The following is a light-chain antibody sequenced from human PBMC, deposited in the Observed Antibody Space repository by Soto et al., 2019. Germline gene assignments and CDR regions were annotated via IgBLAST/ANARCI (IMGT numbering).Light chain of an antibody. J-gene: IGKJ1*01. CDR2: KAS. CDR3: QQYNRSPT. CDR1: ENVRSW. V-gene: IGKV1-5*03. Sequence: DIQMTQSPSSLSESIGDRVTITCRASENVRSWVAWYKQKPGKAPKLLINKASELESGVPPSFSGSGSGTESTLTIRSLKPDDFATDDCQQYNRSPTFGQGTKVDNK.